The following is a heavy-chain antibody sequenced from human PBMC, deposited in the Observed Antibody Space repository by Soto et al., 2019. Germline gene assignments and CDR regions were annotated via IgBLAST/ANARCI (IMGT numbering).Heavy chain of an antibody. CDR2: INHSGSA. CDR1: GGSFSGYI. J-gene: IGHJ4*02. CDR3: ARGLISGSHYSGGWYYFDS. Sequence: LSLTCDVYGGSFSGYIWTWIRQTPGKGLQWIGQINHSGSANYNPSLKSRVTISVHTSKSQFSLELSSVTAADTAVYYCARGLISGSHYSGGWYYFDSWGQG. D-gene: IGHD1-26*01. V-gene: IGHV4-34*01.